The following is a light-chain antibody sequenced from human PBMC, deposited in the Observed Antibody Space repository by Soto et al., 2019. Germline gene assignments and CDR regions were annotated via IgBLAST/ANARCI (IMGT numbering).Light chain of an antibody. CDR1: RSVSSNF. J-gene: IGKJ1*01. Sequence: EIVLTQSPATLSLSPGESATLSCRASRSVSSNFLAWYQQKPGQAPRLLIFDASTRATGIPDRFTGSGSGTDFTLTISRLEPEDFAVYYCQFYGDPSKTFGQGTKVDIK. V-gene: IGKV3D-20*02. CDR3: QFYGDPSKT. CDR2: DAS.